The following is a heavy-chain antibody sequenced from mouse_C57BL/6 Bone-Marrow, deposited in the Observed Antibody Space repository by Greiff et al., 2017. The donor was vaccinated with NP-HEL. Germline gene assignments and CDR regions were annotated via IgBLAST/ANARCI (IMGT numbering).Heavy chain of an antibody. D-gene: IGHD1-1*01. CDR2: IDPSDSYT. J-gene: IGHJ1*03. V-gene: IGHV1-69*01. CDR1: GYTFTSYL. CDR3: ARAYGSSRDFDV. Sequence: QVQLKQPGAELVMPGASVKLSCKASGYTFTSYLMHWVKQRPGQGLEWIGEIDPSDSYTNYNQKFKGKSTLTVDKSSSTAYMQLSSLTSEDSAVYYCARAYGSSRDFDVWGTGTTVTVSS.